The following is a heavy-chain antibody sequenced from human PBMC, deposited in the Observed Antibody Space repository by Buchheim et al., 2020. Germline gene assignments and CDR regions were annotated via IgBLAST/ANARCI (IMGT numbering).Heavy chain of an antibody. CDR2: IYYSGST. Sequence: QVQLQESGPGLVKPSQTLSLTCTVSGGSISSGDYYWSWIRQPPGKGLEWIGHIYYSGSTYYNPSLKSRVTISVDTSKNQFSLKLSSVTAADTAVYYCARGSGLNYYDTSGYYSWFDPWGQGTL. D-gene: IGHD3-22*01. CDR3: ARGSGLNYYDTSGYYSWFDP. J-gene: IGHJ5*02. V-gene: IGHV4-30-4*01. CDR1: GGSISSGDYY.